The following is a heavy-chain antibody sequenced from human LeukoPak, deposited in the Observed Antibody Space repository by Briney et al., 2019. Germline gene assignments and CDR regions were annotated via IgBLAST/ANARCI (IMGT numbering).Heavy chain of an antibody. CDR3: SRDGGDRLYSAFDI. CDR1: GLTFSGSG. J-gene: IGHJ3*02. Sequence: GGSLRLSCAASGLTFSGSGIHWVRQASGKGLEWLGRIGRQGDSDATRYAASLKGKFTISRVDSRNTAYLQMNSLKAEDTALYYCSRDGGDRLYSAFDIWGQGTMVTVSS. CDR2: IGRQGDSDAT. V-gene: IGHV3-73*01. D-gene: IGHD3-16*01.